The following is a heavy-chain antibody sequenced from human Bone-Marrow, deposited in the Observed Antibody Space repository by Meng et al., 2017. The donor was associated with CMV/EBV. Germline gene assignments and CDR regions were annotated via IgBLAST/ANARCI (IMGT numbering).Heavy chain of an antibody. CDR1: GGSISSYY. J-gene: IGHJ5*02. D-gene: IGHD3-10*01. CDR2: IYYSGST. CDR3: ARDSGVDRDFWFDP. Sequence: SETLSLTCTVSGGSISSYYWSWIRQPPGKGLEWIGYIYYSGSTNYNPSLKSRVTISVDTSKNQFSLKLSSVTAADTAVYYCARDSGVDRDFWFDPWGQGTLVTVS. V-gene: IGHV4-59*01.